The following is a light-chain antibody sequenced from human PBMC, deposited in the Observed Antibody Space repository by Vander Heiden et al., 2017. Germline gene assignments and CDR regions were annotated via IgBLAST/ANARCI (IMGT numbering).Light chain of an antibody. Sequence: EVVLTPSPASLASAPGERATLTCRASQSVSSSYLAWYQQKPGQAPRLLIYGASSRATGIPDRFSGSGSGTDFTLTISSLEPEDFAVYYCQQYGSSPLTFGQGTRLEIK. CDR2: GAS. V-gene: IGKV3-20*01. CDR3: QQYGSSPLT. CDR1: QSVSSSY. J-gene: IGKJ5*01.